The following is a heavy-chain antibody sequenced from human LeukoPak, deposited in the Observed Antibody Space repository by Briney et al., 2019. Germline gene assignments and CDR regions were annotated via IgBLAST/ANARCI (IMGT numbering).Heavy chain of an antibody. J-gene: IGHJ4*02. D-gene: IGHD4-23*01. CDR2: MSSSGSTI. CDR1: GFTFSSYE. CDR3: ARDYGGSSPFDY. V-gene: IGHV3-48*03. Sequence: PGGSLRLSCAASGFTFSSYEMNWVRQAPGKGLEWVSYMSSSGSTIYYADSVKGRFTISRDNAKNSLYLHMNSLRAEDTAVYYCARDYGGSSPFDYWGQGTLVTVSS.